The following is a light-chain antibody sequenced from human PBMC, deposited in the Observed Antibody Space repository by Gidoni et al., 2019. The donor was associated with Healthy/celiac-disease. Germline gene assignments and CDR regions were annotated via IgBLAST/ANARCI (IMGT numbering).Light chain of an antibody. J-gene: IGLJ1*01. CDR3: QSYDSSLYV. CDR1: SSNIGAGYD. Sequence: QSVLTQPPSVSGAPGKRVTIACTGSSSNIGAGYDVHWYQQRPGTAPKLLIYGNSNRPSGVPDRFAGSKSGTSASLAITGLQAEDEADYYCQSYDSSLYVFGTGTKVTVL. CDR2: GNS. V-gene: IGLV1-40*01.